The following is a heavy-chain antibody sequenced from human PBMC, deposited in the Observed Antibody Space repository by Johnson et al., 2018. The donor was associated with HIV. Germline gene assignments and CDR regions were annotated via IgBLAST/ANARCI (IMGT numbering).Heavy chain of an antibody. Sequence: QVLLVESGGGLVQPGGSLRLSCAASGFTFSSYAMSWVCQAPGKGLEWVAVISYDGSNQYYADSVKGRFTISRDNSKNTLYLQMNSLRADDTAVYYCAKDSGYDFWSGYYTDDAFDIWGQGTMVTVSS. D-gene: IGHD3-3*01. V-gene: IGHV3-30-3*01. J-gene: IGHJ3*02. CDR3: AKDSGYDFWSGYYTDDAFDI. CDR2: ISYDGSNQ. CDR1: GFTFSSYA.